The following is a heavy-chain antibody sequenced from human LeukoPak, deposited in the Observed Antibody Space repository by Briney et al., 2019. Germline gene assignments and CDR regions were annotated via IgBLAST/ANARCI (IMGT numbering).Heavy chain of an antibody. J-gene: IGHJ3*02. CDR3: TRSTIAVAGTGVFDI. Sequence: SETLSLTCTVSGGSISSSTYYWCWIRQPPGKGLEWIGSIYYSGSTYYNPSLKSRVTISVDTSKNQFSLKLSSVTAADSAVYYCTRSTIAVAGTGVFDIWGQGTMVTVSS. CDR1: GGSISSSTYY. V-gene: IGHV4-39*01. CDR2: IYYSGST. D-gene: IGHD6-19*01.